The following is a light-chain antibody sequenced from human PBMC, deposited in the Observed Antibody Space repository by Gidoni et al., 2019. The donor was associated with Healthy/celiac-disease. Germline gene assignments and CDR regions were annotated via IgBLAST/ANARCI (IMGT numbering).Light chain of an antibody. CDR3: QQYNSYSET. V-gene: IGKV1-5*03. Sequence: DIKMTQSPSTLSASVGDRVTITCRASQSISSWLAWYQQKPGKAPKLLIYKASSLESGVPSRFSGSGSGTEFTLTISSLQPADFATYYCQQYNSYSETFGQGTKVEIK. J-gene: IGKJ1*01. CDR1: QSISSW. CDR2: KAS.